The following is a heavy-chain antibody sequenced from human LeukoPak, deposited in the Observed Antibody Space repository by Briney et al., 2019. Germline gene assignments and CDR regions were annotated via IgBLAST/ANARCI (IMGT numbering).Heavy chain of an antibody. CDR2: IKSKSDGGKT. CDR3: TTGIVVVRTFEY. V-gene: IGHV3-15*01. J-gene: IGHJ4*02. Sequence: GGSLRLSCAASGFTFSNAWMSWVRQAPGKGLEWVGRIKSKSDGGKTDYAAPVKGRFTISRDDSKNTLYMKMNSLKAEDTAVYYCTTGIVVVRTFEYWGQGTLVTVSS. D-gene: IGHD3-22*01. CDR1: GFTFSNAW.